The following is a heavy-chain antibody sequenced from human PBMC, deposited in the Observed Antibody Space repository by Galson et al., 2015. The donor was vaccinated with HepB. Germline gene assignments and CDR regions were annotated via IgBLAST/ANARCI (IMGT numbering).Heavy chain of an antibody. CDR2: ISSSSSYT. Sequence: SLRLSCAASGFTFSDYYMSWIRQAPGKGLEWVSYISSSSSYTNYADSVKGRFTISRDNAKNSLYLQMNSLRAEDTAVYYCATLRAGSSWFPSSGSGYFQHWGQGTLVTVSS. CDR3: ATLRAGSSWFPSSGSGYFQH. CDR1: GFTFSDYY. J-gene: IGHJ1*01. V-gene: IGHV3-11*03. D-gene: IGHD6-13*01.